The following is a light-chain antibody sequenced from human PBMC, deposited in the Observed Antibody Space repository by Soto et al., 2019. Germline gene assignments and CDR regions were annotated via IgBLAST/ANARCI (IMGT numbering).Light chain of an antibody. Sequence: DIVLKQSPGPLSLSPGERAPLSCRASQSVSSSYLAWYQQKPGQAPRLLIYGASSRATGIPARCSGSGSGTDFTLTISRLEPEDVAVVYCQQYDSSPRYTFGQGTKLEIK. CDR3: QQYDSSPRYT. CDR2: GAS. J-gene: IGKJ2*01. CDR1: QSVSSSY. V-gene: IGKV3-20*01.